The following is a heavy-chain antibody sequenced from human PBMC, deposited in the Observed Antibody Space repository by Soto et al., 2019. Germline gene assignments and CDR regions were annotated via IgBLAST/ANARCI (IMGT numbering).Heavy chain of an antibody. V-gene: IGHV1-18*01. D-gene: IGHD2-2*01. CDR1: GYTFTNYG. J-gene: IGHJ6*02. CDR3: ARVGDCSSTSCRYYYYYGMDV. CDR2: ISAYNGNT. Sequence: QVQLVQSGVEVKKPGASVTVSCKASGYTFTNYGISWVRQAPGQGLEGMGWISAYNGNTNYAQKLQGRVTMTTDTSTSKAYMELRSLRSDDTAVYYCARVGDCSSTSCRYYYYYGMDVWGQGTTVTVSS.